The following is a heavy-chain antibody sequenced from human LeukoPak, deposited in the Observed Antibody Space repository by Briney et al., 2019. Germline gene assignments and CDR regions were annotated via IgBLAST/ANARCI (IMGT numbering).Heavy chain of an antibody. CDR2: IPDSGGAT. Sequence: GGSVRLSCEASVFPFSSYSIRWVRHAPWTGLEWVSSIPDSGGATYYADSERGRFSISRDSSKNTVYLQMNSLRDEDTAVYYCARARPWDSSRSYYFGMDVWGHGTTVTVSS. CDR3: ARARPWDSSRSYYFGMDV. J-gene: IGHJ6*02. CDR1: VFPFSSYS. D-gene: IGHD3-22*01. V-gene: IGHV3-23*01.